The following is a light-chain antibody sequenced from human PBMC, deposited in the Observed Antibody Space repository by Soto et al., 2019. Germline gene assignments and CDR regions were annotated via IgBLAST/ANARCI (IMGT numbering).Light chain of an antibody. Sequence: EIVLTQSPATLSLSPGERATLSCRASQSVSSYLAWYQQKPGQAPRLLIHDASNRATGIPARFSGGGSGTDFTLTISSLEPEDFAVYYCQQRFNWPRFTFGQATKLEIK. CDR1: QSVSSY. CDR3: QQRFNWPRFT. V-gene: IGKV3-11*01. CDR2: DAS. J-gene: IGKJ2*01.